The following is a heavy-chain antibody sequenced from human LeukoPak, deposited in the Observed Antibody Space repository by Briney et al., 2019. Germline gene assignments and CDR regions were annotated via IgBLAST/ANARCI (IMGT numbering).Heavy chain of an antibody. J-gene: IGHJ3*02. D-gene: IGHD2-21*01. CDR3: ATVAYCGGDCYYGDAFDI. CDR1: GYTFTDYY. V-gene: IGHV1-69-2*01. CDR2: VDPEDGET. Sequence: ASVKVSCKVSGYTFTDYYMRWVQQAPGKGLEWMGLVDPEDGETIYAEKFQGRVTITADTSTDTAYMELSSLRSEDTAVYYCATVAYCGGDCYYGDAFDIWGQGTMVTVSS.